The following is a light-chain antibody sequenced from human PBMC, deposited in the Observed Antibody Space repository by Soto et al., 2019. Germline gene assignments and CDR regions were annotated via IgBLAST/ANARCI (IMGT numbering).Light chain of an antibody. CDR3: PQLNTYPLT. V-gene: IGKV1-9*01. J-gene: IGKJ4*01. CDR1: QGISSY. Sequence: IHLTQSPSSLSASVGDRVTITCRASQGISSYLAWYQQKPGKAPKLLIYAASTLQGGVPSRFSGSGSGTDFTLTISSLQPEDSATYYCPQLNTYPLTFGGGTKVEIK. CDR2: AAS.